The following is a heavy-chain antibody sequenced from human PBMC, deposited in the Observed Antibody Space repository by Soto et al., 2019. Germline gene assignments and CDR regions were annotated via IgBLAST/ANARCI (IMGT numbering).Heavy chain of an antibody. V-gene: IGHV3-23*01. CDR2: SSDSGGSS. J-gene: IGHJ1*01. D-gene: IGHD3-3*01. CDR1: GFSFGNYV. Sequence: GGSLRLSCAASGFSFGNYVMNWVRQAPGKGLEWVSGSSDSGGSSSSADSVKGRFTVSRDNSKNTLYLQMDSLTGDDPAVYYCPTGGDSWSGYAQNWGKGALVTVSS. CDR3: PTGGDSWSGYAQN.